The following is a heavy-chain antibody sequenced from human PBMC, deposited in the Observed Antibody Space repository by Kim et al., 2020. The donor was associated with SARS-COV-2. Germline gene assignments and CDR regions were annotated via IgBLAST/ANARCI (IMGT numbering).Heavy chain of an antibody. CDR3: AKDISYGDNSGFDY. D-gene: IGHD4-17*01. Sequence: ADSVKGRFTISRDNSKNSLYLQMNSLRTEDTALYYCAKDISYGDNSGFDYWGQGTLVTVSS. V-gene: IGHV3-43*01. J-gene: IGHJ4*02.